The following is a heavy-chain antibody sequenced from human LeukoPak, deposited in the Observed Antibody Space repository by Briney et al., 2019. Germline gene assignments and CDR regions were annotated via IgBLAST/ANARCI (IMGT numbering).Heavy chain of an antibody. J-gene: IGHJ4*02. CDR2: ISWNSVSI. D-gene: IGHD6-6*01. CDR1: GFTFDDYA. Sequence: GGSLRLSCAASGFTFDDYAMHWVRQVPGKGLEWVSGISWNSVSIGYADSVKGRFTISRDNAKNSLFLQMNSLRVEDMALYYCTKGAYSSSSSSPDYWGQGTQVTVSS. CDR3: TKGAYSSSSSSPDY. V-gene: IGHV3-9*03.